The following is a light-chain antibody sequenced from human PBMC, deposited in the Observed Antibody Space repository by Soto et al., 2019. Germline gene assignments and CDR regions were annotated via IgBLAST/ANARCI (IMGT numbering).Light chain of an antibody. CDR1: QIISSW. CDR2: KAS. J-gene: IGKJ5*01. V-gene: IGKV1-5*03. Sequence: DIQMTQSPSTLSASVGDRVTITCRASQIISSWLAWCQQKPGKAHTLLIYKASSLERGVPSRFSGSGSGTEFTLTISSLQPDAFETYDCQRYHSYSLIHFGQGTRLEIK. CDR3: QRYHSYSLIH.